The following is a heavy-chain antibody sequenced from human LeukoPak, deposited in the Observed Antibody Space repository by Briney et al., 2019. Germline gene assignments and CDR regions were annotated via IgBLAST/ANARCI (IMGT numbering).Heavy chain of an antibody. CDR1: GFTFSSYA. CDR2: ISYDGSNK. J-gene: IGHJ4*02. D-gene: IGHD3-22*01. CDR3: ARDGGAMIVVVMFDY. Sequence: GGSLRLSCAASGFTFSSYAMHWVRQAPGKGLEWVAVISYDGSNKYYADSVNGRFTISRDNSKNTLYLQMNSLSAEDTAVYYCARDGGAMIVVVMFDYWGQGTLVTVSS. V-gene: IGHV3-30-3*01.